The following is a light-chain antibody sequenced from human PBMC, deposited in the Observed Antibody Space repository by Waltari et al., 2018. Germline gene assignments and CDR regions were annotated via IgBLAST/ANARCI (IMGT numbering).Light chain of an antibody. J-gene: IGKJ1*01. CDR3: QQYYRYPWT. CDR1: QEIGIY. V-gene: IGKV1-16*01. CDR2: SAS. Sequence: DIQMTQSPLSLSASVGDRVTITCRANQEIGIYLAWFQQRPGKAPQSLIYSASGLHGGVPSRFSGSGSGSDFTLTITSLQPEDFATYYCQQYYRYPWTFGQGTKVEIK.